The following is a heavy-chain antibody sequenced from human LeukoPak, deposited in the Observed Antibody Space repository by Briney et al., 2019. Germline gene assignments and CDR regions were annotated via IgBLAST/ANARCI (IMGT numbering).Heavy chain of an antibody. CDR3: ARGGDYDASGYHYIHAFDI. D-gene: IGHD3-22*01. J-gene: IGHJ3*02. Sequence: PSETPSLTCTVSGGSISSYYWSWIRQPPEKGLEWIAYIQNSGSTNYNPSLKSRVNISVDASKNQFSLKLSSVTAADTAVYYCARGGDYDASGYHYIHAFDIWGRGTMVTVSS. CDR1: GGSISSYY. CDR2: IQNSGST. V-gene: IGHV4-59*01.